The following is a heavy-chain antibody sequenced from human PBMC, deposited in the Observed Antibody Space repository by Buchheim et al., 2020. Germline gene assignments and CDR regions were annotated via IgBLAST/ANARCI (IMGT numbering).Heavy chain of an antibody. CDR2: IWYDGSNK. V-gene: IGHV3-33*08. D-gene: IGHD6-19*01. Sequence: QVQLVESGGGVVQPGRSLRLSCAASGFTFSSYAMHWVRQAPGKGLEWVAVIWYDGSNKYYADSVKGRFTISRDNSKNTLYLQMNSLRAEDTAVYYCARDGAVADYYFDYWGQGTL. CDR3: ARDGAVADYYFDY. J-gene: IGHJ4*02. CDR1: GFTFSSYA.